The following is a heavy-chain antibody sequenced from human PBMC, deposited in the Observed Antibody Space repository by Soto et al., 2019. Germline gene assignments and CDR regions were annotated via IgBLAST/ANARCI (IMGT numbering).Heavy chain of an antibody. CDR3: ARGGGVGVAGSAAFEM. V-gene: IGHV1-2*02. CDR1: GYPVTAYY. CDR2: INPATGAA. D-gene: IGHD3-3*01. J-gene: IGHJ3*02. Sequence: QLHLVQSGAVVKKPGASVTVSCSASGYPVTAYYMHWVRQAPGRGLEWMGGINPATGAAKYTQTFRGRVTMTRDTSTSTVFMELSGLTSEDTAVFYWARGGGVGVAGSAAFEMWGQGTLVTVSS.